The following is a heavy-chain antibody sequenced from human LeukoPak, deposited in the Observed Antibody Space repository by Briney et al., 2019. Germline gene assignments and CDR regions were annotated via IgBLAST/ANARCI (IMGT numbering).Heavy chain of an antibody. J-gene: IGHJ4*02. CDR1: GFPFSSHG. CDR2: ISGSGGNT. V-gene: IGHV3-23*01. D-gene: IGHD5-12*01. Sequence: PGGSLRLSCEASGFPFSSHGMSWLRRAPGKGPEWVSGISGSGGNTYYADSVKGRFTISRDNSQNTLYLQMNTLRAEDTAVYYCAKVVSGYHFDYWGQGTLVTVSS. CDR3: AKVVSGYHFDY.